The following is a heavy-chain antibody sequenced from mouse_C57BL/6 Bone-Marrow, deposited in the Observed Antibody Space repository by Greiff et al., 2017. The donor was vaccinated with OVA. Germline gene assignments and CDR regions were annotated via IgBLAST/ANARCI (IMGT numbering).Heavy chain of an antibody. J-gene: IGHJ4*01. CDR3: ARGPSYAMDY. CDR2: IHPNSGST. CDR1: GYTFTSYW. V-gene: IGHV1-64*01. Sequence: VQLQQPGAELVKPGASVKLSCKASGYTFTSYWMHWVKQRPGQGLEWIGMIHPNSGSTNYNEKFKSKATLTVDKSSSTAYMQLSSLTSEDSAVCYCARGPSYAMDYWGQGTSVTVSS.